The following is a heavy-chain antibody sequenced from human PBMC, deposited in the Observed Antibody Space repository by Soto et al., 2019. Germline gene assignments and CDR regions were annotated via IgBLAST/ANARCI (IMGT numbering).Heavy chain of an antibody. CDR3: ARRITDFWNDYLAYMDV. V-gene: IGHV4-34*01. D-gene: IGHD3-3*01. CDR1: GESFSAYY. J-gene: IGHJ6*02. Sequence: PSETLSLTCAVYGESFSAYYWTWIRQPPGKGLEWIGEINHSGSTKYNPSLRSRVTVSVDTSKHQFSLKLSSVTAANTAMYYCARRITDFWNDYLAYMDVWGQGTTVTVSS. CDR2: INHSGST.